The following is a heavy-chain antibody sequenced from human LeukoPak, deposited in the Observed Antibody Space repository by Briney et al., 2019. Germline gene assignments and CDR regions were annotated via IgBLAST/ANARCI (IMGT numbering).Heavy chain of an antibody. CDR1: GYTFTGYY. Sequence: ASVKVSCKTSGYTFTGYYMHWVRQAPGQGLEWMGWINPNSGGTNYAQKFQGRVTMTRDTSISTAYMELSRLRSDDTAVYYCARGGGYDIYYYMDVWGKGTTVTVSS. J-gene: IGHJ6*03. CDR2: INPNSGGT. CDR3: ARGGGYDIYYYMDV. D-gene: IGHD5-12*01. V-gene: IGHV1-2*02.